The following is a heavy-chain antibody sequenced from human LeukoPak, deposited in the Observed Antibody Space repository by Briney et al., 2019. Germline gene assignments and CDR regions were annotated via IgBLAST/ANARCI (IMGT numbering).Heavy chain of an antibody. CDR3: ARDRSYVWGSYRYTVDYFDY. CDR2: INHSGST. Sequence: PSETLSLTCAVYGGSFSGYYWSWIRQPPGKGLEWIGEINHSGSTNYNPSLKSRVTMSVDTSKNQFSLKLSSVTAADTAVYYCARDRSYVWGSYRYTVDYFDYWGQGTLVTVSS. D-gene: IGHD3-16*02. V-gene: IGHV4-34*01. J-gene: IGHJ4*02. CDR1: GGSFSGYY.